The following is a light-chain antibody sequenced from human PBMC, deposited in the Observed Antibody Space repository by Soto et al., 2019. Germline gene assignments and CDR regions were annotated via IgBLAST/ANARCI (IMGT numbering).Light chain of an antibody. CDR3: QQYTNTNNPWM. V-gene: IGKV1-5*01. Sequence: DIQMTQSPSTLSASVGDRVTITCRAIQSISSWLAWYQQKPGKAPKLLIYAASTLQSGVPSRFSGSGSGTEFTLIISGLQPDDSATYYCQQYTNTNNPWMFGQGTKVDI. CDR1: QSISSW. J-gene: IGKJ1*01. CDR2: AAS.